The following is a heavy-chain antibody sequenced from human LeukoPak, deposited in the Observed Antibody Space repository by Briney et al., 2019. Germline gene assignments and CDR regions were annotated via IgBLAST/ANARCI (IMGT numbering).Heavy chain of an antibody. CDR1: GYTFTSYY. V-gene: IGHV1-46*01. D-gene: IGHD5-24*01. Sequence: ASVKVSCKASGYTFTSYYMHWVRQAPGQGLEWMGLINPSGGSTSYAQKFQGRVTMTRDTSTSTVYRELSSLRSEDTAVYYCARDPVEMPTISGFDLWGRGTLVTVSS. CDR3: ARDPVEMPTISGFDL. J-gene: IGHJ2*01. CDR2: INPSGGST.